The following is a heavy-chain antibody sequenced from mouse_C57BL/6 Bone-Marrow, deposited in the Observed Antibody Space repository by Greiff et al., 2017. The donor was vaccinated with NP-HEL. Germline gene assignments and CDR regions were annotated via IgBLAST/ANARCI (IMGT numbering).Heavy chain of an antibody. Sequence: EVQLVESGGGLVQPKGSLKLSCAASGFTFNTYAMHWVRQAPGKGLEWVARIRRKSSNYATYYADSVKDRFTISREDSQSMLYLQMNNLKTEDTAMYYCVKGNWYFDVWGTGTTVTVSS. CDR2: IRRKSSNYAT. J-gene: IGHJ1*03. V-gene: IGHV10-3*01. CDR3: VKGNWYFDV. CDR1: GFTFNTYA.